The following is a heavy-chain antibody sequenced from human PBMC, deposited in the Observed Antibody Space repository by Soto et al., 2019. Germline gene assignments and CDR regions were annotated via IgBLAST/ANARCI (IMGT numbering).Heavy chain of an antibody. CDR3: ARDSFGDLGGY. D-gene: IGHD4-17*01. Sequence: ASVKVSCKASGYTFTSYYMHWVRQAPGQGLEWMGIINPSGGSTSYAQKFQGRVTMTRDTSTSTVYMELSSLKSEDTAVYYCARDSFGDLGGYWGQGTLVTVSS. J-gene: IGHJ4*02. V-gene: IGHV1-46*03. CDR2: INPSGGST. CDR1: GYTFTSYY.